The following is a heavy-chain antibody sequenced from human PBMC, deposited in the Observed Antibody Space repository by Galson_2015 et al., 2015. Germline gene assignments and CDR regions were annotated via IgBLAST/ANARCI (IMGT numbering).Heavy chain of an antibody. CDR3: ARSQRQINWFDP. CDR2: IYGGGIT. V-gene: IGHV3-53*01. Sequence: SLRLSCAASGFTVSSNYMSWVRQAPGKGLEWVSIIYGGGITYYADSVKGRFTISRDDSKNTLYLQMNSLRAEDTAVYYCARSQRQINWFDPWGQGTLVTVSS. D-gene: IGHD1-1*01. CDR1: GFTVSSNY. J-gene: IGHJ5*02.